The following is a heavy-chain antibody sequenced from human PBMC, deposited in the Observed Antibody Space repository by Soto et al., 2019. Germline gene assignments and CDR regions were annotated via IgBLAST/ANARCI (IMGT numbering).Heavy chain of an antibody. D-gene: IGHD2-21*02. V-gene: IGHV3-48*02. CDR2: ITSGSDTI. CDR3: ARGRVGTAYFDY. Sequence: GGSLRLSCAASGFTFTSSSMNWVRQAPGKGLEWISYITSGSDTIHYADSVKGRFTISRDNAKNSLYLQMNSLRDEDTAVYYCARGRVGTAYFDYWGQGALVTVSS. J-gene: IGHJ4*02. CDR1: GFTFTSSS.